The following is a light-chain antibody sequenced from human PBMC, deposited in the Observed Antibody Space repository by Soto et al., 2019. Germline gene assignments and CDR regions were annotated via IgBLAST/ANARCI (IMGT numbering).Light chain of an antibody. CDR3: QQANTFALT. Sequence: DIQMTQSPSSVSASVGDRVTITCRASQGINKWLAWYQQKPGTAPKLLIYSASSLQSGVPSMFSGSGSGTDFTLTISRLQPEDFATYYCQQANTFALTFGGGTKVEI. CDR2: SAS. J-gene: IGKJ4*01. V-gene: IGKV1-12*01. CDR1: QGINKW.